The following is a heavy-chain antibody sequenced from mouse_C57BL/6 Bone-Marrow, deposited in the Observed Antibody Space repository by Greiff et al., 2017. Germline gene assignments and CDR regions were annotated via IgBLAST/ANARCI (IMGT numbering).Heavy chain of an antibody. Sequence: QVQLKASGPELVKPGASVKISCTASGYAFSSSWMNWVKQRPGQGLEWIGRIYPGDGDTNYNGKFKGKATLTADKSSSTAYMQLSSLTSEDSAVYFCAREGVRYQFAEGYWGQGTSVTVS. CDR3: AREGVRYQFAEGY. CDR2: IYPGDGDT. CDR1: GYAFSSSW. V-gene: IGHV1-82*01. D-gene: IGHD1-1*01. J-gene: IGHJ4*01.